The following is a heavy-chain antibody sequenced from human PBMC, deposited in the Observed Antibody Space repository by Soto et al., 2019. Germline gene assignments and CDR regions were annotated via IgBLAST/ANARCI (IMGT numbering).Heavy chain of an antibody. J-gene: IGHJ3*02. V-gene: IGHV4-59*08. CDR1: GGSISSYY. D-gene: IGHD2-8*02. Sequence: SETLSLTCTVSGGSISSYYWSWIRQPPGKGLEWIGYIYYSGSTNYNPSLKSRVTISVDTSKNQFSLKLSSVTAADTAVYYCARFGGVLDVAFDIWGQGTMVTVSS. CDR3: ARFGGVLDVAFDI. CDR2: IYYSGST.